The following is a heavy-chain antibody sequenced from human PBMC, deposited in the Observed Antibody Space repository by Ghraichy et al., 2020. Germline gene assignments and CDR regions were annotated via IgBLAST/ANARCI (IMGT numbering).Heavy chain of an antibody. CDR2: ISPDGNVI. Sequence: LTCAASGFTVTDYWMYWVRQVPGKGLLWVSHISPDGNVINYEGSLTGRFTISRDIANNTVFLQMNSLRADDTAIYYCARGEFGLGDWGQGTLVTVSS. CDR3: ARGEFGLGD. D-gene: IGHD3/OR15-3a*01. V-gene: IGHV3-74*01. CDR1: GFTVTDYW. J-gene: IGHJ4*02.